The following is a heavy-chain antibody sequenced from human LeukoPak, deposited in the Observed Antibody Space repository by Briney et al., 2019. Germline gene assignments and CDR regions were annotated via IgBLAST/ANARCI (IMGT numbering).Heavy chain of an antibody. J-gene: IGHJ3*02. CDR3: AKARRGGSGSYWEAAFDI. V-gene: IGHV3-9*01. CDR1: GFTFSSYS. CDR2: ISWNSGSI. D-gene: IGHD3-10*01. Sequence: GGSLRLSCAASGFTFSSYSMNWVRQAPGKGLEWVSGISWNSGSIGYADSVKGRFTISRDNAKNSLYLQMNSLRAEDTALYYCAKARRGGSGSYWEAAFDIWGQGTMVTVSS.